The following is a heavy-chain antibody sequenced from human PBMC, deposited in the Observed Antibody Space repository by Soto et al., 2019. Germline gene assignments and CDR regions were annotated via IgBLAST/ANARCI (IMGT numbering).Heavy chain of an antibody. CDR2: IYYSGST. Sequence: SETLSLTCTVSGGSISSYYGSWIRQPPGKGLEWIGYIYYSGSTNYNPSLKSRVTISVDTPKNQFSLKLSSVTAADTAVYYCARGGYSYGFGYYYYYMDVWGKGTTVTVSS. CDR3: ARGGYSYGFGYYYYYMDV. D-gene: IGHD5-18*01. J-gene: IGHJ6*03. V-gene: IGHV4-59*01. CDR1: GGSISSYY.